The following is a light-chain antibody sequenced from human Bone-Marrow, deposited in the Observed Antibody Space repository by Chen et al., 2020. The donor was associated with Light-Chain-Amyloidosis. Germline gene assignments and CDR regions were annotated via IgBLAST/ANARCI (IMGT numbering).Light chain of an antibody. CDR2: DAS. Sequence: EIVLTQSPGTLSLSLGERATLSCRASQSVYSSYLAWYQQKPGQAPRLLIYDASNRATGIPARFSGSGSGTDFTLTISSLEPEDFAVYYCQQRSNWPPITFGQGIRLEIK. J-gene: IGKJ5*01. CDR3: QQRSNWPPIT. CDR1: QSVYSSY. V-gene: IGKV3-11*01.